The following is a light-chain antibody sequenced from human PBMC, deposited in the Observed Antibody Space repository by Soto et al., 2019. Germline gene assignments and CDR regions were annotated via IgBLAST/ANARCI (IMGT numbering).Light chain of an antibody. J-gene: IGKJ5*01. V-gene: IGKV3-11*01. CDR1: QSLINF. CDR3: QQRSNWPDA. CDR2: DAS. Sequence: IVLTHSPATLSLSQLERATLSFRASQSLINFVAWYQHKPGQPPRLLIYDASKRATGIPTRFSGSGSGTDFTLTISSLQPEDFAVYYCQQRSNWPDAFGQGTRLEIK.